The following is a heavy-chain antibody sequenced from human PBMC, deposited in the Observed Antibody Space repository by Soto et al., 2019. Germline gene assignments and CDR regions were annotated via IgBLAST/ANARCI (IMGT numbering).Heavy chain of an antibody. V-gene: IGHV4-31*02. CDR3: ARAGGWITIFSNWFDP. D-gene: IGHD3-9*01. J-gene: IGHJ5*02. CDR2: IYYSGST. CDR1: GGSISSGGYY. Sequence: PSETLSLTCTVSGGSISSGGYYWSWIRQHPGKGLEWIGYIYYSGSTYYNPSLKSRVTISVDTSKNQFSLKLSSVTAADTAVYYCARAGGWITIFSNWFDPWGQGTLVTVSS.